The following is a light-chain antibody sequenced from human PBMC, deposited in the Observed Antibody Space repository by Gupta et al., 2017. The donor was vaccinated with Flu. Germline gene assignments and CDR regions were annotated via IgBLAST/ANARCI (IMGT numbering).Light chain of an antibody. CDR3: GSLDTSQGDVL. CDR2: DIN. CDR1: SSNGGQNS. J-gene: IGLJ3*02. V-gene: IGLV1-51*01. Sequence: QSVLTQPPSVSAAPGQKITISCSGSSSNGGQNSLSWYQELPGTAHNLLIYDINKRFSAIPDRFSGYKSGASATMAITGLQTGDEADYYCGSLDTSQGDVLFGRGTKLTV.